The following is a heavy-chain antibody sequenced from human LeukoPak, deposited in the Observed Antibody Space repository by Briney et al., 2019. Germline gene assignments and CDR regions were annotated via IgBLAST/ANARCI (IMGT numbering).Heavy chain of an antibody. CDR1: GYSISSGYY. V-gene: IGHV4-38-2*01. D-gene: IGHD2-15*01. CDR3: ASLTGYCSGGSRYT. Sequence: SETLSLTCAVSGYSISSGYYWGWIRQPPGKGLEWIGSIYHSGSTYYNPSLKSRVTISVDTSKNQFSLKLSSVTAADTAVYYCASLTGYCSGGSRYTWGQGTLVTVSS. J-gene: IGHJ4*02. CDR2: IYHSGST.